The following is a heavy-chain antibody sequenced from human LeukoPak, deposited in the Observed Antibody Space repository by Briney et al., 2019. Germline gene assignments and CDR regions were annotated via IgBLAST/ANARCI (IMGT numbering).Heavy chain of an antibody. CDR2: INHSGST. J-gene: IGHJ3*02. CDR1: GFTVSSNY. D-gene: IGHD3-22*01. Sequence: PGGSLRLSCAASGFTVSSNYMSWIRQPPGKGLEWIGEINHSGSTNYNPSLKSRVTISVDTSKNQFSLKLSSVTAADTAVYYCARGVRSYYDSSGYYYNRAFDIWGQGTMVTVSS. CDR3: ARGVRSYYDSSGYYYNRAFDI. V-gene: IGHV4-34*01.